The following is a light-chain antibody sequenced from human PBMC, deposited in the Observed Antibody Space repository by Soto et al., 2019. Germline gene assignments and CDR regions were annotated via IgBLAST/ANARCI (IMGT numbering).Light chain of an antibody. V-gene: IGKV3-20*01. J-gene: IGKJ1*01. CDR3: PQYQRWT. CDR2: GAS. CDR1: QSVTDNY. Sequence: VVALSGAAVSWAREERATLWCRASQSVTDNYLAWYQQKPGQAPRLLIYGASSRATCIPDRFSGSGSRTDFTLTLSRPEHEDFAAYNFPQYQRWTSPQGTKVDI.